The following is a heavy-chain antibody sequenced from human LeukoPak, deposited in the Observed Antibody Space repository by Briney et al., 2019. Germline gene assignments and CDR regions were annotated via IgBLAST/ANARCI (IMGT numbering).Heavy chain of an antibody. Sequence: SETLSLTCAVYGGSFSGYYWSWIRQPPGKGLEWIGEINHSGSTNYNPSLKSRVTISVDTSKNQFSLKLSSVTAADTAVYYCARGLEGDCSGGSCYYGRWFDPWGQGTLVTVSS. CDR1: GGSFSGYY. J-gene: IGHJ5*02. D-gene: IGHD2-15*01. CDR3: ARGLEGDCSGGSCYYGRWFDP. V-gene: IGHV4-34*01. CDR2: INHSGST.